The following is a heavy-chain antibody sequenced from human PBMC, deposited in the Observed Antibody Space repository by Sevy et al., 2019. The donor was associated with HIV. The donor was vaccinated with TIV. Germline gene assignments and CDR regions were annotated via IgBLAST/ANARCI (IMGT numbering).Heavy chain of an antibody. D-gene: IGHD1-26*01. CDR2: ISWNSNTI. J-gene: IGHJ4*02. CDR3: AKDTRTYSGSYYLDY. CDR1: GFSFEDYA. Sequence: GGSLRLSCAASGFSFEDYAMHWVRQVPGKGLEWVSSISWNSNTIDYADSVKGRFTISRDNAKNSLYLQMNSLRNGDTALYYYAKDTRTYSGSYYLDYWGQGTLVTVSS. V-gene: IGHV3-9*01.